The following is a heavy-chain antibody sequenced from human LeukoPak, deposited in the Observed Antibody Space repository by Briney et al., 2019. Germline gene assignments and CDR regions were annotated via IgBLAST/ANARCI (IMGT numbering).Heavy chain of an antibody. Sequence: PGGSLRLACAASGFTFSSYSMNWVRQAPGKGLEWVSYISSSSSTIYYADSVKGRFTISRDNAKNSLYLQMNSLRAEDTAVYYCAREGSLAGTPWFYWGQGTLVTVSS. J-gene: IGHJ4*02. CDR1: GFTFSSYS. D-gene: IGHD1-14*01. CDR3: AREGSLAGTPWFY. V-gene: IGHV3-48*01. CDR2: ISSSSSTI.